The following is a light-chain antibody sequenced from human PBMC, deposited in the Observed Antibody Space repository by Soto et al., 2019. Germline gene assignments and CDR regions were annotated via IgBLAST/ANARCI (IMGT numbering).Light chain of an antibody. CDR3: QQSYNTPLT. CDR1: QSISSY. J-gene: IGKJ3*01. Sequence: DIQMTKSPSSLSASVGDRVTITCRASQSISSYLNWYQQKPGKAPKFLIYAASSLQSGVPSRFSGSGSATDFTLTISSLQPEDSATYYCQQSYNTPLTFGPGTKVDIK. CDR2: AAS. V-gene: IGKV1-39*01.